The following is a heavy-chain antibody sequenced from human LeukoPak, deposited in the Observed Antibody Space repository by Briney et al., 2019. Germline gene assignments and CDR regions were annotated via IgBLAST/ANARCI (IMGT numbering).Heavy chain of an antibody. Sequence: SETLSLTCTVSGGSISSYYWSWIRQPPGKGLEWIGYIYYSGSTNYNPSLKSRVTISVDTSKNQFSLKLSSVTAADTAVYYCARGYDFWSGPHDAFDIWGQGTMVTVSS. CDR1: GGSISSYY. D-gene: IGHD3-3*01. V-gene: IGHV4-59*01. CDR3: ARGYDFWSGPHDAFDI. J-gene: IGHJ3*02. CDR2: IYYSGST.